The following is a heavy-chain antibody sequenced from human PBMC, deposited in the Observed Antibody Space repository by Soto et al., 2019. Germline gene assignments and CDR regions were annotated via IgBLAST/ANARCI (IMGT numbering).Heavy chain of an antibody. V-gene: IGHV4-61*08. D-gene: IGHD4-4*01. CDR2: VYYRGTT. Sequence: PSGNPAIPCTVSGGSIDSGAYYWSWIRQPPGKGLEWSGYVYYRGTTNYNPFLKSRVTLSLDKSKNQFSLKMNSVTAADTAGYYWARDASANDNYFELWGQGTLVTVAS. J-gene: IGHJ5*02. CDR3: ARDASANDNYFEL. CDR1: GGSIDSGAYY.